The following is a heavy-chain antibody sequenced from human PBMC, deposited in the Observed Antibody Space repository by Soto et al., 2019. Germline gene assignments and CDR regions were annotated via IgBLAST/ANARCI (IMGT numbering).Heavy chain of an antibody. V-gene: IGHV1-18*01. CDR3: ARVPPRYCSGGSCYSKENWFDP. CDR1: GYTFTSYG. D-gene: IGHD2-15*01. J-gene: IGHJ5*02. Sequence: GASVKVSCKASGYTFTSYGISWVRQAPGQGLEWMGWISAYNGNTNYAQKLQGRVTMTTDTSTSTAYMELRSLRSDDTAVYYCARVPPRYCSGGSCYSKENWFDPWGQGTLVTVSS. CDR2: ISAYNGNT.